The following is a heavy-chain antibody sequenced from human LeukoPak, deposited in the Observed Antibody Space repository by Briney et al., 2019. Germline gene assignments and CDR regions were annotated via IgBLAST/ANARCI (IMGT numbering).Heavy chain of an antibody. CDR1: GGSVGSYY. CDR2: IYYDGSA. Sequence: SETLSLSCTVSGGSVGSYYWSWIRQSPGKGLEWIGYIYYDGSANYNPSLKSRATISIDRSKNQFSLKLSSLTAADTAVYYCARHGSSYSFDYWGQGTLVTVS. D-gene: IGHD6-13*01. J-gene: IGHJ4*02. CDR3: ARHGSSYSFDY. V-gene: IGHV4-59*08.